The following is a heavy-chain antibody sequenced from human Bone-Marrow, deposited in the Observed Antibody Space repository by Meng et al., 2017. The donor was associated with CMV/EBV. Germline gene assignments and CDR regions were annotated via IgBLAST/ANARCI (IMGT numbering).Heavy chain of an antibody. D-gene: IGHD2-2*01. Sequence: SQTLSLTCAISGDSVSSNSAAWNWIRQSPSRGLEWLGRTYYRSKWYNDYAVSVKSRITINPDTSKNQFSLQLNSVTPEDTAVYYCARDEQYPNQYYYYYGMDVWGQGTTVTVSS. V-gene: IGHV6-1*01. CDR3: ARDEQYPNQYYYYYGMDV. CDR2: TYYRSKWYN. CDR1: GDSVSSNSAA. J-gene: IGHJ6*02.